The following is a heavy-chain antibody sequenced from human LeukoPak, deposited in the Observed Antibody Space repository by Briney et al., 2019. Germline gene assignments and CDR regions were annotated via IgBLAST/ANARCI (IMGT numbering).Heavy chain of an antibody. CDR2: INHGRST. Sequence: SETLSLTCAVYVGSFSGYYWTWIRQPPGKGLEWIGEINHGRSTNYNPSLKSRVTISLDTSKNQFSLKLSSVTAADTAVYYCARGGNWNDWFDPWGQGTLVTVSS. V-gene: IGHV4-34*01. D-gene: IGHD1-1*01. CDR3: ARGGNWNDWFDP. CDR1: VGSFSGYY. J-gene: IGHJ5*02.